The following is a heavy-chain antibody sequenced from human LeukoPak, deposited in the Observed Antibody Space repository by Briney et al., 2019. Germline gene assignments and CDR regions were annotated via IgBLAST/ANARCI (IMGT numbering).Heavy chain of an antibody. CDR3: ARAYYDFPDYYYYMDV. D-gene: IGHD3-3*01. Sequence: SETLSLTCTVSGDSIRAYQWSWIRQPPGKGLEWIGYIYYSGSTNYNPSLKSRVTISVDTSKNQFSLKLSSVTAADTAVYYCARAYYDFPDYYYYMDVWGKGTTVTVSS. CDR1: GDSIRAYQ. J-gene: IGHJ6*03. V-gene: IGHV4-59*01. CDR2: IYYSGST.